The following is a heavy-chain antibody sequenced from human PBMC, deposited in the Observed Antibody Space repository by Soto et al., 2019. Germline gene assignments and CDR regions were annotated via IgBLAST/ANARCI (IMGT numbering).Heavy chain of an antibody. V-gene: IGHV5-51*01. J-gene: IGHJ6*02. CDR1: GYSFTSYW. D-gene: IGHD1-26*01. CDR2: IYPGDSDT. Sequence: GESLKISCKGSGYSFTSYWIGWVRQMPGKGLEWMGIIYPGDSDTRYSPSFQGQVTISADKSISTAYLQWSSLKASDTAMYYCARLPGAQRDYYYYGMDVWGQGTTVTVSS. CDR3: ARLPGAQRDYYYYGMDV.